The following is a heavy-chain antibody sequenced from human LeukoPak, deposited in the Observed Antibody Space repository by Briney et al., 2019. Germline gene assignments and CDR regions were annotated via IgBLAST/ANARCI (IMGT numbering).Heavy chain of an antibody. CDR1: GGSISSSNW. CDR3: ARGYPVAGFDY. Sequence: SETLSLTCAVSGGSISSSNWWSWVRQPPGKGLEWIGEIYHSGSTNYNPSLKSRVTISVDKPKNQFSLKLSSVTAADTAVYYCARGYPVAGFDYWGQGTLVTVSS. CDR2: IYHSGST. J-gene: IGHJ4*02. D-gene: IGHD6-19*01. V-gene: IGHV4-4*02.